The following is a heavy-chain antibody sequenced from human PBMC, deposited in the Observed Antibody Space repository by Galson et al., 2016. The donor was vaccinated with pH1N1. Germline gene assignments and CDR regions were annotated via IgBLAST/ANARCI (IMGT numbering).Heavy chain of an antibody. V-gene: IGHV3-23*01. CDR2: IRGSGDDT. D-gene: IGHD3-3*01. Sequence: LRLSCAASGFTFGSYAMSWVRQAPGKGLAWVSAIRGSGDDTYYATSVKGRFTISRDNSKNTLYLQTNSLRGDDTAVYYCAKLDYDFWSGYSRHFDYWGQGTLVTVSS. J-gene: IGHJ4*02. CDR3: AKLDYDFWSGYSRHFDY. CDR1: GFTFGSYA.